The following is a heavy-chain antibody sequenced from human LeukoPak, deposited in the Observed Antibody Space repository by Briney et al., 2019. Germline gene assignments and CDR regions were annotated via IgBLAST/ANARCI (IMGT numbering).Heavy chain of an antibody. J-gene: IGHJ6*02. D-gene: IGHD3-22*01. CDR1: GFTFSSYA. CDR3: ARGPHSSGYYYYYCYGMDV. V-gene: IGHV4-34*01. CDR2: INHSGST. Sequence: GSLRLSCAASGFTFSSYAMSWVRQPPGKGLEWIGEINHSGSTNYNPSLKSRVTISVDTSKNQFSLKLSSVTAADTAVYYCARGPHSSGYYYYYCYGMDVWGQGTTVTVSS.